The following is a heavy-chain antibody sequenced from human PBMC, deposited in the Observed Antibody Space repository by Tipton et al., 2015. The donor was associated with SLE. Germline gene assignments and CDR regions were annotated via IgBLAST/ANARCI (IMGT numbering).Heavy chain of an antibody. CDR2: ISGSGGST. V-gene: IGHV3-23*01. Sequence: GSLRLSCAASGFTFSSYAMSWVRQAPGKGLEWVSAISGSGGSTYYADSVKGRFTISRDNSKNTLYLQMNSLRAEDTAVYYCARDLDHIAAAATGAFDKWGQGTMVTVSS. CDR1: GFTFSSYA. D-gene: IGHD6-13*01. CDR3: ARDLDHIAAAATGAFDK. J-gene: IGHJ3*02.